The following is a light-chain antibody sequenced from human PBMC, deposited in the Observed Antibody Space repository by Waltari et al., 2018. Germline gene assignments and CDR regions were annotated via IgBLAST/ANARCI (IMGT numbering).Light chain of an antibody. CDR3: LQYYSYPFT. CDR2: AAS. J-gene: IGKJ3*01. Sequence: AIRITQSPSSLSASTGDRVTITCRASQGISSYLAWYQQKLGKAPKLLIYAASTLQSGVPSRVSGSGSGTDFTLTISSLQSEDFATYNSLQYYSYPFTFGPGTKVDIK. V-gene: IGKV1-8*01. CDR1: QGISSY.